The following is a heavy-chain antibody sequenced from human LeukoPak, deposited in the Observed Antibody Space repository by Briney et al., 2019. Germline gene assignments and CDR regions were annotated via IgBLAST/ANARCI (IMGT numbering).Heavy chain of an antibody. J-gene: IGHJ4*02. D-gene: IGHD4-17*01. V-gene: IGHV1-69*13. Sequence: ASVKVSCKASGGTFSSYAISWVRQAPGQGLEWMGGIIPIFGTANYAQKFQGRVTITADESTSTAYMELSSLRSEDTAVYYCARDDVGGDYVLDYWGQGTLVTVSS. CDR3: ARDDVGGDYVLDY. CDR1: GGTFSSYA. CDR2: IIPIFGTA.